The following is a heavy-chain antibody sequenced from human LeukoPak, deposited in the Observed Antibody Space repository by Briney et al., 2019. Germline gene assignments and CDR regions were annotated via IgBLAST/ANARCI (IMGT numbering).Heavy chain of an antibody. V-gene: IGHV4-38-2*01. CDR1: GYSISSGYY. CDR2: IYHSGST. Sequence: SETLSLTCAVSGYSISSGYYWGWIRQPPGKGLEWIGSIYHSGSTYYNPSLKSRVTISVDTSKNQFSLKLNSETAADTAVYYCARIHYYDTSGYYIDVWGQGTMVTVSS. J-gene: IGHJ3*01. CDR3: ARIHYYDTSGYYIDV. D-gene: IGHD3-22*01.